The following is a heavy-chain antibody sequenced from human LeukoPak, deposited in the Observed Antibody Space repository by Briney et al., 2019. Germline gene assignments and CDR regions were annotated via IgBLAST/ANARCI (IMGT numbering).Heavy chain of an antibody. J-gene: IGHJ6*02. Sequence: GRSLRLSCAASGFTFINYAMHWVRQAPGKGLEWVAVISYDGSNEYYADSVKGRFTISRDNSNTLYLQMNSLRAEDTAVYYCARDGYGMDVWGQGITATVSS. CDR2: ISYDGSNE. V-gene: IGHV3-30-3*01. CDR1: GFTFINYA. CDR3: ARDGYGMDV.